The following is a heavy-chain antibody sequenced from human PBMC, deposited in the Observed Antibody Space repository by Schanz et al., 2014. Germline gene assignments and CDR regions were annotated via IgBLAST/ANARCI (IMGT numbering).Heavy chain of an antibody. CDR2: MIGSGSSV. J-gene: IGHJ4*02. CDR3: AKDGRLAYYGTGADFDY. Sequence: EVQLLESGGTVVQPGGSLRVSCAASGFTVSNSYIHWVRQAPGKGLEWVSRMIGSGSSVFYADSVKGRFTISRGNLKNTVYLQMNSLRAVDAAVYYCAKDGRLAYYGTGADFDYWGQGTLVAVSS. D-gene: IGHD3-22*01. V-gene: IGHV3-23*01. CDR1: GFTVSNSY.